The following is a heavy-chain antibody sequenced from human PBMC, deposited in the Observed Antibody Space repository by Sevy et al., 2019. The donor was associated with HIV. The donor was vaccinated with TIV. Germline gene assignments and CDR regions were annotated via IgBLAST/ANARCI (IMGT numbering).Heavy chain of an antibody. CDR1: GDTFSNNY. J-gene: IGHJ4*02. D-gene: IGHD1-1*01. CDR2: IDPNAGNA. V-gene: IGHV1-46*01. CDR3: VRADPDNHFDS. Sequence: ASVKVSCKASGDTFSNNYMHWVRQAPGQGLEWMGIIDPNAGNASYAEKFQGRVTMAWDTSTSTLYMDLSSLRSEDTAVYYCVRADPDNHFDSWGQGTLVTVSS.